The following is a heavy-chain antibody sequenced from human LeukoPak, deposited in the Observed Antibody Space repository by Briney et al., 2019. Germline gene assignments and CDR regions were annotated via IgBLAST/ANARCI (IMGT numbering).Heavy chain of an antibody. Sequence: GGSPRLSCAASGFTFSSYWMHWVRQAPGKGLVWVSRINSDGSSTSYADSVKGRFTISRDNAKNTLYPQMNSLRAEDTAVYYCARTGEYQLRPFDYWGQGTLVTVSS. CDR2: INSDGSST. CDR1: GFTFSSYW. D-gene: IGHD2-2*01. J-gene: IGHJ4*02. CDR3: ARTGEYQLRPFDY. V-gene: IGHV3-74*01.